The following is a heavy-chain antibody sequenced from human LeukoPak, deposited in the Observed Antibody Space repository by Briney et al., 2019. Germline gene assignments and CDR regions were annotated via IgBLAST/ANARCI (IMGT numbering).Heavy chain of an antibody. D-gene: IGHD6-13*01. CDR1: GYTFTSYD. V-gene: IGHV1-8*01. J-gene: IGHJ5*02. CDR3: AREYSSSWYVLDP. Sequence: GASVKVSCKASGYTFTSYDINWVRQATGQGLEWMGWTNPNSGNTGYAQKFQGRVTMTRNTSISTAYMELSSLRSEDTAVYYCAREYSSSWYVLDPWGQGTLVTVSS. CDR2: TNPNSGNT.